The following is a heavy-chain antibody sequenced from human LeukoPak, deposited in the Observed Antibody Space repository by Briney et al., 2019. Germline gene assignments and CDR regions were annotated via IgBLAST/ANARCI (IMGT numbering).Heavy chain of an antibody. Sequence: GGSLRLSCAASGFTFSSYGMHWVRQAPGKGLEWVAVISYDGSNKYYADSVKGRFTISRDNSKNTLYLQMNSLRTEDTAVYYCAKTYSGYDYRYYYYYGMDVWGQGTTVTVSS. D-gene: IGHD5-12*01. CDR2: ISYDGSNK. CDR1: GFTFSSYG. V-gene: IGHV3-30*18. J-gene: IGHJ6*02. CDR3: AKTYSGYDYRYYYYYGMDV.